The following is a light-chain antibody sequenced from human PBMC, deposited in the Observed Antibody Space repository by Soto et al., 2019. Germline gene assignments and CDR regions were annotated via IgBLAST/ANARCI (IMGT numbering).Light chain of an antibody. Sequence: DIQMTQSPSTLPASVGDRVTITCRARQTINTYLNWYQQTPGTAPKLLIYDASSLQSGVPSRFRGSGSGTDFTLTITSLQPEDFATYYCQQSYTTPLTFGGGTKVDI. V-gene: IGKV1-39*01. J-gene: IGKJ4*01. CDR3: QQSYTTPLT. CDR1: QTINTY. CDR2: DAS.